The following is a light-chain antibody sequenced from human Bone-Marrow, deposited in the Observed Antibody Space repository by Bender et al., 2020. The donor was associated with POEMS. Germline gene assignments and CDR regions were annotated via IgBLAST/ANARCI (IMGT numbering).Light chain of an antibody. CDR2: QDR. CDR3: QAYDTSTGHV. CDR1: DLRDKY. J-gene: IGLJ1*01. V-gene: IGLV3-1*01. Sequence: SYELTQPPSLSVSPGQTATISCSGRDLRDKYVAWYQQRPGQSPVLLIYQDRQRPSGIPERFSGSNSDNTATLTITGTQAVDEADYYCQAYDTSTGHVFGTGTKVSVL.